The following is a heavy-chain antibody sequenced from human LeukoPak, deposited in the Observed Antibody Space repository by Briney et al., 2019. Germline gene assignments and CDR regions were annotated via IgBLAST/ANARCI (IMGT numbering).Heavy chain of an antibody. CDR2: IYSGGRT. D-gene: IGHD4-17*01. Sequence: GGSLRLSCAASGFTVSSNYMSWVRQAPGKGLEWVSVIYSGGRTYYADSVKGRFTVSRDNSKNTLYLQMNSLRAEDTAVYYCARVVDHDYGDYYLDYWGQGTLVTVSS. CDR1: GFTVSSNY. CDR3: ARVVDHDYGDYYLDY. V-gene: IGHV3-53*05. J-gene: IGHJ4*02.